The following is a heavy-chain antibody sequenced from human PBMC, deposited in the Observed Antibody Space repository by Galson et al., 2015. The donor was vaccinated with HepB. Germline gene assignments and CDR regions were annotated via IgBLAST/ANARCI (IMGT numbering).Heavy chain of an antibody. CDR3: AKIGGNSGYWYFDL. D-gene: IGHD4-23*01. CDR1: GFTFSSYG. J-gene: IGHJ2*01. Sequence: SLRLSCAASGFTFSSYGMHWVRQAPGKGLEWVAFIRYDGSNKYYADSVKGRFTISRDNSKNTLYLQMNSLRAEDTAVYYCAKIGGNSGYWYFDLWGRGTLVTVSS. CDR2: IRYDGSNK. V-gene: IGHV3-30*02.